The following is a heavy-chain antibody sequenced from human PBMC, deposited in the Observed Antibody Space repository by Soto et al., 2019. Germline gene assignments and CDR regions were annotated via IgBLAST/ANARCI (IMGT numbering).Heavy chain of an antibody. CDR3: ARPDRYYDILTGFDY. J-gene: IGHJ4*02. Sequence: QVQLVQSGAEVKKPGSSVKVSCTASGGTFSSYAISWVRQAPGQGLAWMGGSIPIFGTANYAQKFQGRVTITADESTSTAYMELSSLRSEDTAVYYCARPDRYYDILTGFDYWGQGTLVTVSS. D-gene: IGHD3-9*01. V-gene: IGHV1-69*12. CDR1: GGTFSSYA. CDR2: SIPIFGTA.